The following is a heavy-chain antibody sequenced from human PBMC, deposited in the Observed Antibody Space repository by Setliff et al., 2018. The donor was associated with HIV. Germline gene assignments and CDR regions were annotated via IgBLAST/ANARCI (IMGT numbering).Heavy chain of an antibody. CDR1: GYSIGSGSF. CDR3: ARYSTLTTYFDY. Sequence: KPSETLSLTCAVSGYSIGSGSFWGWIRQPPGKGLEWIATIPHNGGTYYNPDPSLTGRVTISVDTSKTQFSLKLAFVTAADTAVYYCARYSTLTTYFDYWGQGTLVTVSS. V-gene: IGHV4-38-2*01. CDR2: IPHNGGT. D-gene: IGHD4-17*01. J-gene: IGHJ4*02.